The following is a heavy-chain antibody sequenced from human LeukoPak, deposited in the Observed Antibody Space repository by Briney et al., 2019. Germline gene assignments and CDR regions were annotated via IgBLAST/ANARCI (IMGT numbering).Heavy chain of an antibody. Sequence: SETLSLTCTVSGGSISSSSYYWGWIRQPPGKGLEWIGSIYYSGSTYYNPSLKSRVAISVDTSKNQFSLKLSSVTAADTAVYYCARDQGTQKAYSSSWAFHYYGMDVWGQGTTVTVSS. CDR2: IYYSGST. CDR1: GGSISSSSYY. J-gene: IGHJ6*02. D-gene: IGHD6-13*01. CDR3: ARDQGTQKAYSSSWAFHYYGMDV. V-gene: IGHV4-39*07.